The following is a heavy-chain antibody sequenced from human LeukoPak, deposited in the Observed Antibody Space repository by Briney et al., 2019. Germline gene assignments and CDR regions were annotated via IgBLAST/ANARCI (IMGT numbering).Heavy chain of an antibody. Sequence: GSLRLSFAASGFHFDDYGMSWVRPPPGKGLAWVSGIDWNGGSPGYADSVKGRFTISRDNAKNSLYLQMNSLRAEDTALYYCARAGSGSYQYNWFDPWGQGTLVTVSS. D-gene: IGHD1-26*01. V-gene: IGHV3-20*03. J-gene: IGHJ5*02. CDR3: ARAGSGSYQYNWFDP. CDR2: IDWNGGSP. CDR1: GFHFDDYG.